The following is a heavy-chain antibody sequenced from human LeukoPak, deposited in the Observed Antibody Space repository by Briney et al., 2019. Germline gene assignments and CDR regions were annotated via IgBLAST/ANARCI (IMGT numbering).Heavy chain of an antibody. Sequence: SETLSLTCTVSGGSISSYYWSWIRQPAGKGLEWIGRIYTSGSTNYNPSLKSRVTMSVDTSKNQFSLKLSSATAADTAVYYCAGMYYDILTGRSDYWGQGTLVTVSS. CDR1: GGSISSYY. D-gene: IGHD3-9*01. CDR3: AGMYYDILTGRSDY. CDR2: IYTSGST. V-gene: IGHV4-4*07. J-gene: IGHJ4*02.